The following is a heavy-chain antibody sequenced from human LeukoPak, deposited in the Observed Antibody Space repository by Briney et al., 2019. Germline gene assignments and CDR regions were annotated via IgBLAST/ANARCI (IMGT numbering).Heavy chain of an antibody. Sequence: GGSLRLSCAASGFTFSNYWMYWVRQVPGEGLVWVSRISSEGSVTNYADSVKGRFTISRDNAKNTLYLVMNNLRADDTAVYFCARVPGSGWFTAVDYWGQGTLVTVSS. CDR1: GFTFSNYW. J-gene: IGHJ4*02. D-gene: IGHD6-19*01. CDR2: ISSEGSVT. CDR3: ARVPGSGWFTAVDY. V-gene: IGHV3-74*01.